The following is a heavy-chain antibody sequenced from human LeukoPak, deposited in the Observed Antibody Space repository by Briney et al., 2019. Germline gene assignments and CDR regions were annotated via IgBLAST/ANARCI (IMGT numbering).Heavy chain of an antibody. CDR2: IRYDGSNK. CDR3: AKDIVLVPAAIGPWFDP. J-gene: IGHJ5*02. Sequence: GGSLRLSCAASGLTFSAYSMNWVRQAPGKGLAWVAFIRYDGSNKYYADSVKGRFTISRDSSKSTLYLPMNSLRAEDTAVYYCAKDIVLVPAAIGPWFDPWGQGTLVTVSS. CDR1: GLTFSAYS. V-gene: IGHV3-30*02. D-gene: IGHD2-2*02.